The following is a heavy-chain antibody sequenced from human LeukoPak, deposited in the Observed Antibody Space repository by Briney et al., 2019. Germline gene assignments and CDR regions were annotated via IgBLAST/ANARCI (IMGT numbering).Heavy chain of an antibody. Sequence: PSETLSLTCTVSGGSVSSYYWSWIRQTPGKGLEWIGYIYYSGSTNFNPSLKSRVTISVDTSKNQFSLKMSSVTAADTAVYFCARGGPPGYYYDYYMDVWGKGTTVTISS. CDR1: GGSVSSYY. CDR3: ARGGPPGYYYDYYMDV. J-gene: IGHJ6*03. V-gene: IGHV4-59*02. CDR2: IYYSGST.